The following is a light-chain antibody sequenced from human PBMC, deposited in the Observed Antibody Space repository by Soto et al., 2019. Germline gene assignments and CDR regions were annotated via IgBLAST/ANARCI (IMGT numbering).Light chain of an antibody. V-gene: IGLV2-23*02. CDR2: EVS. CDR1: SSDVGSYNL. CDR3: CSYAGSSTFGV. Sequence: QSVLTQPASVSGSPGQSITISCTGTSSDVGSYNLVSWYQQHPGKAPKLMIYEVSKRPSGVSNRFPGSKSGNTASLTISGLQAEDEADYYCCSYAGSSTFGVFGGGTKLTVL. J-gene: IGLJ3*02.